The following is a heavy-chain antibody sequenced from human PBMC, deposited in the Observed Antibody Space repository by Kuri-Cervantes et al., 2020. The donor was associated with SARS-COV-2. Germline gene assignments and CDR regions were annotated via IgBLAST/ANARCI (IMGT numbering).Heavy chain of an antibody. CDR3: ARDSIKGFSSSQTYGMDV. V-gene: IGHV3-23*01. D-gene: IGHD6-13*01. CDR2: ISGSGGST. CDR1: GFTFSSYA. Sequence: GESLKISCAASGFTFSSYAMSWVRQAPGKGLEWVSAISGSGGSTYYADSVKGRFTISRDNSKNTLYLQMNSLRAEDTAVYYCARDSIKGFSSSQTYGMDVWGQGTTVTVSS. J-gene: IGHJ6*02.